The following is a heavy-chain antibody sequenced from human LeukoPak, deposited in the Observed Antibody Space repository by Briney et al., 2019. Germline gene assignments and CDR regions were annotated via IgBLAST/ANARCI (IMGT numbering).Heavy chain of an antibody. Sequence: GGSLRLSCAASGFTFSSYGMHWVRQAPGKGLEWVAFIRYDGSNKYYADSVKGRFTISRDNSKNTLYLQMNSLRAEDTAVYYCAKEIRVGATTFAFDTWGQGTMVTVSS. CDR1: GFTFSSYG. CDR3: AKEIRVGATTFAFDT. CDR2: IRYDGSNK. V-gene: IGHV3-30*02. D-gene: IGHD1-26*01. J-gene: IGHJ3*02.